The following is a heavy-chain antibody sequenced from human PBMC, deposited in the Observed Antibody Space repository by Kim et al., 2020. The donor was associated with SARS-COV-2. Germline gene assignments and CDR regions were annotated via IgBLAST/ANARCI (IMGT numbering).Heavy chain of an antibody. V-gene: IGHV1-18*01. Sequence: YAQKLQGRVTMTTDTSTSTAYMELRSLRSDDTAVYYCARVERDFYYGMDVWGQGTTVTVSS. CDR3: ARVERDFYYGMDV. J-gene: IGHJ6*02.